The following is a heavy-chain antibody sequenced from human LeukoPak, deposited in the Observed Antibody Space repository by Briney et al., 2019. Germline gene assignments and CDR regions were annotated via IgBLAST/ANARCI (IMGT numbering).Heavy chain of an antibody. CDR3: AREDYDFWSGLGRPYYYMDV. Sequence: ASVKVSCTASGYTFTGYYMHWVRQAPGQGLEWMGWINPNSGGTNYAQKFQGRVTMTRDTSISTAYMELSRLRSDDTAVYYCAREDYDFWSGLGRPYYYMDVWGKGTTVTVSS. D-gene: IGHD3-3*01. V-gene: IGHV1-2*02. J-gene: IGHJ6*03. CDR2: INPNSGGT. CDR1: GYTFTGYY.